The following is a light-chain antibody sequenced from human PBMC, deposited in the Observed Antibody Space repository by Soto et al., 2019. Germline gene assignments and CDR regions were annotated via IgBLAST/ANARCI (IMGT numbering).Light chain of an antibody. V-gene: IGKV3-15*01. CDR3: QQYNNWPPYT. CDR1: QSINNN. J-gene: IGKJ2*01. Sequence: EIVMTQSPATLSVSPGERATLSCRASQSINNNLAWYQQKPGQAPRLLMFAVSTRATGIPARFSGSGSGTEFTLTISSLQSEDSAIYYCQQYNNWPPYTFGQGTKLEIK. CDR2: AVS.